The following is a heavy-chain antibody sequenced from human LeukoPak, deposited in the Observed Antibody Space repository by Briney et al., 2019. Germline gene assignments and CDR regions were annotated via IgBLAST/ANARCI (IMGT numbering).Heavy chain of an antibody. Sequence: GGSLRLSCAASGFTFSSYAMHWVRQAPGKGLEWVAVILYDGSNKYYADSVKGRFTISRENSKNTLYLQMNSLKAEDTAVYYCARGQEVVVTHIDYWGQGTLVTVSS. CDR3: ARGQEVVVTHIDY. CDR1: GFTFSSYA. CDR2: ILYDGSNK. V-gene: IGHV3-30-3*01. D-gene: IGHD3-22*01. J-gene: IGHJ4*02.